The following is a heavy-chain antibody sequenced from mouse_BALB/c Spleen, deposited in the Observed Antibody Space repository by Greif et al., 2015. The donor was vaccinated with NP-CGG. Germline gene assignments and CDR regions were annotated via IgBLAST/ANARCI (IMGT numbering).Heavy chain of an antibody. D-gene: IGHD2-1*01. CDR3: ARNYGKGYYYAMDY. CDR2: IRNKANGYTT. J-gene: IGHJ4*01. V-gene: IGHV7-3*02. CDR1: GFTFTDYY. Sequence: EVKLVESGGGLVQPGGSLRLSCATSGFTFTDYYMSWVRQPPGKALEWLGFIRNKANGYTTEYSASVKGRFTISRDNSQSILYLQMNTLRAEDSATYYCARNYGKGYYYAMDYWGQGTSVTVSS.